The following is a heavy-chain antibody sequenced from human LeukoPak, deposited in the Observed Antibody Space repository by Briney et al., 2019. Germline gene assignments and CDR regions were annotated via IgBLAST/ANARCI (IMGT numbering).Heavy chain of an antibody. D-gene: IGHD1-7*01. CDR2: INTSGGST. CDR1: GYTFTCYY. CDR3: ARELELLASLDY. Sequence: ASVEVSCKASGYTFTCYYMHWVRQAPGQGLEWMGIINTSGGSTSYAQKFQGRVTMTRDMSTSTVYMELSSLRSEDTAVYYCARELELLASLDYWGQGTLVTVSS. J-gene: IGHJ4*02. V-gene: IGHV1-46*01.